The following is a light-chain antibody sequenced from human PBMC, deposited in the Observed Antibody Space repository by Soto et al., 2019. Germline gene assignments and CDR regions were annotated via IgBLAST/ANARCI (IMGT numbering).Light chain of an antibody. V-gene: IGLV2-8*01. CDR1: SSDVGGYNY. Sequence: QLVLTQPPSASGSPGQSVTISCTGTSSDVGGYNYVSWYQQHPGKVPKLIIYEVNKRPSGVPDRFSGSKSGNTASLIVAGLQAEDEADYYCTSYAGGNNVFGTGTKVTVL. J-gene: IGLJ1*01. CDR2: EVN. CDR3: TSYAGGNNV.